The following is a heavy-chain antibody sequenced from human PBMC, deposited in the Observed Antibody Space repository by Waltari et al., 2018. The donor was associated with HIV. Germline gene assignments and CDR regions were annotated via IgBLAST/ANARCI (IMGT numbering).Heavy chain of an antibody. CDR1: GYTFIDNY. CDR3: ARVYCSGGSCYFRFHP. CDR2: INPKSGGT. V-gene: IGHV1-2*02. D-gene: IGHD2-15*01. Sequence: QIQLVQSGAEVKKPGASVKVSCKASGYTFIDNYIHWVRQAPGQGLEWMGWINPKSGGTNYTQRLQGRVTMTSDTSISTAYMELRRLKSDDTAVYYCARVYCSGGSCYFRFHPWGQGTLVTVSS. J-gene: IGHJ5*02.